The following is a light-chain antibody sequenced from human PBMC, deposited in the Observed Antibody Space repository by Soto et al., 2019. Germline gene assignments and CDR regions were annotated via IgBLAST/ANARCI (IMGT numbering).Light chain of an antibody. V-gene: IGKV3-11*01. CDR2: DAS. CDR3: QQSSNWPPEIT. CDR1: QSVPRN. Sequence: EIVLTQSPASLSLSPEDRATLSCRASQSVPRNLAWYQQRPGQAPRLLIYDASSRATGIPDRFSGSGSGTDFILTISSLEPEDFAVYYCQQSSNWPPEITFGQGTRLEIK. J-gene: IGKJ5*01.